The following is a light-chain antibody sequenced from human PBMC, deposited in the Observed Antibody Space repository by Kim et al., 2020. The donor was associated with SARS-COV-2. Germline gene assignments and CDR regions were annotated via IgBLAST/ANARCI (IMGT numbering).Light chain of an antibody. J-gene: IGKJ1*01. CDR1: QSISSW. CDR3: QQYNSYTWT. V-gene: IGKV1-5*03. Sequence: DIQMTKSPSNLSASVGDRVTITCRASQSISSWLAWYQQKPGKAPKLLIYKASSLESGVPSRFSGSGSGTEFTLTISSLQPDDFATYYCQQYNSYTWTFGQGTKVDIK. CDR2: KAS.